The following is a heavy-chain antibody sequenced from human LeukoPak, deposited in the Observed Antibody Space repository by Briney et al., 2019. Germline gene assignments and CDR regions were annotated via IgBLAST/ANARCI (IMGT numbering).Heavy chain of an antibody. CDR2: IYDSGST. V-gene: IGHV4-59*01. D-gene: IGHD5-18*01. CDR3: ARSVDTAMVGDY. Sequence: SETLSLTCTVSGGSISSYYWSWIRQPPGKGLEWIGYIYDSGSTNYNPSLKSRVTISVDTSKNQFSLKLSSVTAADTAVYYCARSVDTAMVGDYWGQGTLVTVSS. CDR1: GGSISSYY. J-gene: IGHJ4*02.